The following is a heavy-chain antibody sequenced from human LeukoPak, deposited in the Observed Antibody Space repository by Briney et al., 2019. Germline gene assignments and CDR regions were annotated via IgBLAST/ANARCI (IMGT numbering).Heavy chain of an antibody. V-gene: IGHV4-39*07. Sequence: KTSETLSLTCAVSGGSISSSSYYWDWIRQPPGKGLEWIASIYYSGSTNYNPSLKSRVTISVDTSKNQFSLKLSSVTAADTAVYYCARERGGNYYDSSGYYIDAFDIWGQGTMVTVSS. CDR3: ARERGGNYYDSSGYYIDAFDI. J-gene: IGHJ3*02. CDR2: IYYSGST. D-gene: IGHD3-22*01. CDR1: GGSISSSSYY.